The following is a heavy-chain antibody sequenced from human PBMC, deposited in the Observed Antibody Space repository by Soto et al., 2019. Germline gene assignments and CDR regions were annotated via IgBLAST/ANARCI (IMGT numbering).Heavy chain of an antibody. J-gene: IGHJ4*02. CDR2: ISGSGGST. D-gene: IGHD6-13*01. Sequence: PGGSLRLSCAASGFTFSSYAMSWVRQAPVKGLEWVSAISGSGGSTYYADSVKGRFTISRDNSKNTLYLQMNSLRAEDTALYYCAKENGYSSSWFEFDYWGQGTLVTVSS. CDR3: AKENGYSSSWFEFDY. V-gene: IGHV3-23*01. CDR1: GFTFSSYA.